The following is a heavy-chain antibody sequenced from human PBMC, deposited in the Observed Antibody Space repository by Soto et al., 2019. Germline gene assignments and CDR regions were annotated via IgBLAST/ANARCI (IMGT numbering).Heavy chain of an antibody. CDR3: ARGVPLFDP. J-gene: IGHJ5*02. CDR1: GGTLHRYT. V-gene: IGHV1-69*02. D-gene: IGHD1-1*01. CDR2: IIPILGIA. Sequence: GGSGEVSCQASGGTLHRYTISWVRQAPGQGLEWMGRIIPILGIANYAQKFQGRVTITADKSTSTAYMELSSLRSEDTAVYYCARGVPLFDPWGQGTLVTVSS.